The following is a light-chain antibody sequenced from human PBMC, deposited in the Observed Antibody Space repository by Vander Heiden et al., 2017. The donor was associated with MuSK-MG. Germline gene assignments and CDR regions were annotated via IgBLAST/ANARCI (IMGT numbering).Light chain of an antibody. V-gene: IGKV1-39*01. CDR2: AAS. CDR1: QSISSY. CDR3: QQSYRTPQT. Sequence: DIQMTQSPSSLSASVGDRVTITCRASQSISSYLNWYQQKPGKAPKLLIYAASSLQSGVPSRFSGSRSGTDFTLTISSLQPEDFATYYCQQSYRTPQTFGGGTKVEIK. J-gene: IGKJ4*01.